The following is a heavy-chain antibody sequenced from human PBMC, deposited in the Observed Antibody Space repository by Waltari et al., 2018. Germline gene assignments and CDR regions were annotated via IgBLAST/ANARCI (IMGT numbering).Heavy chain of an antibody. CDR1: GGTFSSYA. CDR2: IIPIFGTA. Sequence: QVQLVQSGAEVQKPGSSVKVSCKASGGTFSSYAISWVRQAPGQGLEWMGRIIPIFGTANYAPKFQGRVTITADKSTSTAYMELSSLRSEDTAVYYCARAPHLYGDRTTYTFDYWGQGTLVTVSS. V-gene: IGHV1-69*08. CDR3: ARAPHLYGDRTTYTFDY. J-gene: IGHJ4*02. D-gene: IGHD4-17*01.